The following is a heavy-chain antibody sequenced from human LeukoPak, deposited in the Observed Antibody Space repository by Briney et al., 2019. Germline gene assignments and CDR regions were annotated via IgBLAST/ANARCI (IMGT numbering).Heavy chain of an antibody. CDR3: ARDSTLWYFDL. V-gene: IGHV3-72*01. CDR2: TRNKANSYTT. CDR1: GFTFSSFA. J-gene: IGHJ2*01. Sequence: PGGSLRLSCAASGFTFSSFAMHWVRQAPGKGLEWVGRTRNKANSYTTEYAASVKGRFTISRDDSKNSLYLQMNSLKTEDTAVYYCARDSTLWYFDLWGRGTLVTVSS. D-gene: IGHD2/OR15-2a*01.